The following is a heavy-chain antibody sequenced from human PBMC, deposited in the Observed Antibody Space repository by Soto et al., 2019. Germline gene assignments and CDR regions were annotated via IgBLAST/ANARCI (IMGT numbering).Heavy chain of an antibody. D-gene: IGHD2-8*02. CDR2: IYHTGKT. V-gene: IGHV4-31*11. J-gene: IGHJ5*02. Sequence: SETLSLTCAVSGDGIYIGGYYWTWIRQHPGKGLEWIGYIYHTGKTYYNPSLESRVTMSVDTSKNQFSLKLASVTAADTAVYYCARDGSSTATWIPPWGQGPLVTVS. CDR3: ARDGSSTATWIPP. CDR1: GDGIYIGGYY.